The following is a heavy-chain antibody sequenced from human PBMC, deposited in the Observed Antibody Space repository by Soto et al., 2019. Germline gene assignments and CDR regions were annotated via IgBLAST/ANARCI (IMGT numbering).Heavy chain of an antibody. CDR1: GFTFSSYG. V-gene: IGHV3-30*03. D-gene: IGHD6-19*01. J-gene: IGHJ2*01. CDR3: STLEEGSGWDWSFDL. Sequence: GGSLRLSCAASGFTFSSYGMHWVRQAPGKGLEWVAVISYDGSNKYYADSVKGRFTISRDNSKNTLYLQMNSLRAEDSAVYYCSTLEEGSGWDWSFDLWGRGTLVTVSS. CDR2: ISYDGSNK.